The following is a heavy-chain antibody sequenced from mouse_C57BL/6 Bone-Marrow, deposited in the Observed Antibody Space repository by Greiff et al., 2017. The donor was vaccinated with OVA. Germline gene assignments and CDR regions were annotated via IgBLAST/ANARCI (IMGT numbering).Heavy chain of an antibody. CDR1: GFNIKDDY. J-gene: IGHJ2*01. Sequence: VQLQQSGAELVRPGASVKLSCTASGFNIKDDYMHWVKQRPEQGLEWIGWFDPENGDTEYASKFQGKATITADTSSNTAYLQLSSLTSEDTAVYYCTTGELLDYWGQGTTLTVSS. D-gene: IGHD4-1*01. CDR2: FDPENGDT. CDR3: TTGELLDY. V-gene: IGHV14-4*01.